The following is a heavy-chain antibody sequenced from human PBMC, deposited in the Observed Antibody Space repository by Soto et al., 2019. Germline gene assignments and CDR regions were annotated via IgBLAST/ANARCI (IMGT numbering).Heavy chain of an antibody. J-gene: IGHJ6*02. V-gene: IGHV5-51*01. Sequence: GESPLSSCQGSGYGFDIYCVACGRQMPGEGLEWVVVIYPVYSDTRYSPSFRGQVTISADKSISHVYLQWSSLKASDTAMYYCARNRLRQYFYGMDDWGQGTTVTVA. D-gene: IGHD3-9*01. CDR2: IYPVYSDT. CDR1: GYGFDIYC. CDR3: ARNRLRQYFYGMDD.